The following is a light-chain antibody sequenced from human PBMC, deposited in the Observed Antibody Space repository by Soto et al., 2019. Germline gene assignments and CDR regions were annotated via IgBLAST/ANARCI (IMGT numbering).Light chain of an antibody. CDR2: KAS. CDR1: QSISSW. J-gene: IGKJ1*01. CDR3: QQYRTYQT. Sequence: VGDRVFITCRASQSISSWLAWYQQKPGKAPKLLIYKASTLASGVPSRFSGSGSGTEFTLTFSGLQPDDFATYYCQQYRTYQTFGQGTKVDIK. V-gene: IGKV1-5*03.